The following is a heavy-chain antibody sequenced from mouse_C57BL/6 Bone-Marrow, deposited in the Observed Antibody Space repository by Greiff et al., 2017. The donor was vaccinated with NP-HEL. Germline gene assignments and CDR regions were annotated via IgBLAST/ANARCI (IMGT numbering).Heavy chain of an antibody. CDR3: ARNPELGSYYYAMDY. J-gene: IGHJ4*01. V-gene: IGHV2-9-1*01. Sequence: QVQLKESGPGLVAPSGFSLTSYAIRWVRQPPGKGLEWLGVIWTGGGTNYNSALKSRLSISKDNSKSQVFLKMNSLQTDDTARYYCARNPELGSYYYAMDYWGQGTSVTVSS. D-gene: IGHD3-3*01. CDR2: IWTGGGT. CDR1: GFSLTSYA.